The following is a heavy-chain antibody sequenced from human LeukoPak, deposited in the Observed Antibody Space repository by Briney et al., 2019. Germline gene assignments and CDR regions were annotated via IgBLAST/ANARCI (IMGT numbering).Heavy chain of an antibody. CDR1: GGSISSYY. D-gene: IGHD6-6*01. J-gene: IGHJ2*01. Sequence: SETLSLTCTVSGGSISSYYWSWIRQPPGKGLEWIGEINHSGSTNYNPSLKSRVTISVDTSKNQFSLKLSSVTAADTAVYYCARPTCEYSSSCYWYFDLWGRGTLVTVSS. CDR2: INHSGST. V-gene: IGHV4-34*01. CDR3: ARPTCEYSSSCYWYFDL.